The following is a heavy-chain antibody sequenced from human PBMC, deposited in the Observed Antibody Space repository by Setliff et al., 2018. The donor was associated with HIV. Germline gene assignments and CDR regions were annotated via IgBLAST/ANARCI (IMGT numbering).Heavy chain of an antibody. CDR2: INPNSGGT. CDR3: ARGDTPMVIWGDYFDY. CDR1: GYTFTGYF. Sequence: ASVKVSCKASGYTFTGYFIHWVRQAPGQGLEWMGRINPNSGGTNYAQKFQGRVTMTRDTSISTAYMELSRLKSDDTAVYYCARGDTPMVIWGDYFDYWGQGTLVTVSS. D-gene: IGHD5-18*01. J-gene: IGHJ4*02. V-gene: IGHV1-2*06.